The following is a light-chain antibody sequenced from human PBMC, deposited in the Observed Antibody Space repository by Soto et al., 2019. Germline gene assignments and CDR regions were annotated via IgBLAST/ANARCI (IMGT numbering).Light chain of an antibody. V-gene: IGLV2-8*01. J-gene: IGLJ3*02. CDR3: SSYAGSNNRV. CDR2: EVS. CDR1: SSDDGGYNY. Sequence: QSALTQPPSASGSPGQSVTISCTGTSSDDGGYNYVSWYQQHPGKAPKLMIFEVSKRPSGVPDRFSGSKSGNTASLTVSGLQAEDEADYYCSSYAGSNNRVFGGGTKVTVL.